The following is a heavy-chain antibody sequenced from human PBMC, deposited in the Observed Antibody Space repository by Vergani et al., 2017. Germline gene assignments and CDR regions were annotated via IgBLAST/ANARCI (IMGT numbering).Heavy chain of an antibody. CDR1: GGSLSGYY. Sequence: QVQLQQWGAGLLKPSETLSLTCAVYGGSLSGYYWSWIRQPPGKGLEWIGEINHSGSTNYNPSLKSRVTISVDTSKNQFSLKLSSVTDADTAVYYCARVQELYDFWSGYRVRYYYYMDVWGEGTTVTVSS. V-gene: IGHV4-34*01. CDR3: ARVQELYDFWSGYRVRYYYYMDV. J-gene: IGHJ6*03. CDR2: INHSGST. D-gene: IGHD3-3*01.